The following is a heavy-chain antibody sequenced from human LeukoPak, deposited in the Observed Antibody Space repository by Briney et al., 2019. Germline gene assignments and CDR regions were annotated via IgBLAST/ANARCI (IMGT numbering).Heavy chain of an antibody. Sequence: GGSLRLSCAASGFTFSSCAMSWVRQAPGKGLEWVSAISTSGGNTYYADSVKGRFTISRDNSKNTLYLQLNSLRAEDTAVCYCATGGKRQNYFDYWGQGTLVTVSS. CDR3: ATGGKRQNYFDY. V-gene: IGHV3-23*01. D-gene: IGHD4-23*01. CDR1: GFTFSSCA. J-gene: IGHJ4*02. CDR2: ISTSGGNT.